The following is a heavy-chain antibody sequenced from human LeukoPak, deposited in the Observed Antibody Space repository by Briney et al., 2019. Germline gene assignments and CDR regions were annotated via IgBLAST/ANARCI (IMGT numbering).Heavy chain of an antibody. D-gene: IGHD1-26*01. J-gene: IGHJ4*02. Sequence: SETLSLTCTVSGGSISSSSYYWGWIRQPPGKGLEWIGSIYYSGSTYYDPSLKSRVTISVDTSKNQFSLKLSSVTAADTAVYYCARQRKWISGSYYFDYWGQGTLVTASS. V-gene: IGHV4-39*01. CDR1: GGSISSSSYY. CDR2: IYYSGST. CDR3: ARQRKWISGSYYFDY.